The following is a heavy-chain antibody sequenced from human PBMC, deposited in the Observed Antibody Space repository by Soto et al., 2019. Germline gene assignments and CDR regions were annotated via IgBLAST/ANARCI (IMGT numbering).Heavy chain of an antibody. V-gene: IGHV3-23*01. Sequence: GGSLRLSCAASGFTFSSYAMSWVRQAPGKGLEWVSAISGSGGSTYYADSVKGRFTISRDNSKNTLYLQMNSLRAEDTAVYYCAKDPRGAAAAGLNYFDYWGQGALVTVSS. J-gene: IGHJ4*02. D-gene: IGHD6-13*01. CDR2: ISGSGGST. CDR1: GFTFSSYA. CDR3: AKDPRGAAAAGLNYFDY.